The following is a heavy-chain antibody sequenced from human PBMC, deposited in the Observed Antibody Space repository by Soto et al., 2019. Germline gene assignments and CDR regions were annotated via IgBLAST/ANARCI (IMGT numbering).Heavy chain of an antibody. V-gene: IGHV1-18*01. Sequence: ASVKVSSKASGDSINSNAISWVRQAPGQGLEWMGWISAYNGNTNYAQKLQGRVTMTTDTSTSTAYMELRSLRSDDTAVYYCARVGFCSGGSYLGGDYYYYYMDVWGKGTTVTGSS. CDR2: ISAYNGNT. CDR1: GDSINSNA. CDR3: ARVGFCSGGSYLGGDYYYYYMDV. J-gene: IGHJ6*03. D-gene: IGHD2-15*01.